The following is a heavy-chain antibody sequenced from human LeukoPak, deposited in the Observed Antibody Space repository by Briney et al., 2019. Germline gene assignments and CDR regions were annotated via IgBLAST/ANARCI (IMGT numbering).Heavy chain of an antibody. CDR2: ISNNIGYI. J-gene: IGHJ4*02. CDR3: ASQPYCSGNSCLTRNFDY. D-gene: IGHD2-15*01. V-gene: IGHV3-21*01. Sequence: PGGSLTLSCAASGFTFSIYNMNWVRQAPGKGLEWGSSISNNIGYIYYADSVEGRFTISRDNAKNSLYLQMNSLRAEDTAVYYCASQPYCSGNSCLTRNFDYWGQGTLVTVSS. CDR1: GFTFSIYN.